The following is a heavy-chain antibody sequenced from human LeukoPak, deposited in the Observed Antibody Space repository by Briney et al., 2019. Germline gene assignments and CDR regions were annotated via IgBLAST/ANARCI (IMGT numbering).Heavy chain of an antibody. CDR3: AKPPTISHFGY. Sequence: ETLSLTCAVSGGSITSGDYYWSWVRQAPGKGLEWVANIKQDGSEKYYADSVKGRFTISRDNSKNTLYLQMNSLRAEDTAVYYCAKPPTISHFGYWGQGTLVTVSS. J-gene: IGHJ4*02. D-gene: IGHD3-3*01. V-gene: IGHV3-7*01. CDR1: GGSITSGDYY. CDR2: IKQDGSEK.